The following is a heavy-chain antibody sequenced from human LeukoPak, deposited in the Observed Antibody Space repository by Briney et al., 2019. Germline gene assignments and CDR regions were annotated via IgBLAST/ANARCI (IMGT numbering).Heavy chain of an antibody. J-gene: IGHJ4*02. Sequence: GESLKISCKSSGYSFTNYWIGWVRQMPGKGLEWMGIIYPGDSDTTYSPSFQGQVTISADKSISTAYLHWSSLKASDTAMYYCARSGMVATYFFDYWGQGTLVTVSS. CDR3: ARSGMVATYFFDY. D-gene: IGHD5-12*01. V-gene: IGHV5-51*01. CDR1: GYSFTNYW. CDR2: IYPGDSDT.